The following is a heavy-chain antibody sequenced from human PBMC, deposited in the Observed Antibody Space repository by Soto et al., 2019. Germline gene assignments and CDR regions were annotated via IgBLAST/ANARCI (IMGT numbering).Heavy chain of an antibody. D-gene: IGHD3-10*01. CDR3: ARGDSTGSLNY. V-gene: IGHV3-11*01. Sequence: QVQLVESGGGLVKPGGSLSLSCAASGFTFSYYYMSWIRQTPGKGLEWVSYISSSGGTIYYADSVKGRFTISRDIAKSSLYLQMNSLRAEDTAVYYCARGDSTGSLNYWGQGTLVTVSS. CDR2: ISSSGGTI. J-gene: IGHJ4*02. CDR1: GFTFSYYY.